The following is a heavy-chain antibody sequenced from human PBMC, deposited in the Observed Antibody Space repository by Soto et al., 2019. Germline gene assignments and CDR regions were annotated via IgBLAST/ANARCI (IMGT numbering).Heavy chain of an antibody. D-gene: IGHD3-3*01. CDR2: ISGSGGST. Sequence: PGGSLRLSCAASGVTFSSYAMSWVRQAPGKGLEWVSAISGSGGSTYYADSVKGRFTISRDNSKNTLYLQMNSLRAEDTAVYYCAKVSANDFWSGFFVVDYWGQGTLVTVSS. CDR3: AKVSANDFWSGFFVVDY. J-gene: IGHJ4*02. CDR1: GVTFSSYA. V-gene: IGHV3-23*01.